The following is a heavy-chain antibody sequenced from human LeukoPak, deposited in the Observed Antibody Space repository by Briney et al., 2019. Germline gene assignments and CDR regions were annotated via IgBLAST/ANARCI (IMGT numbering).Heavy chain of an antibody. J-gene: IGHJ6*02. CDR1: GGYISSYY. D-gene: IGHD2-2*01. V-gene: IGHV4-59*08. CDR2: IFSGGGT. Sequence: PSETLSLTCTVSGGYISSYYWSWIRQPPGKGLEWIGYIFSGGGTNYNPSLKSRTTISLDTSTSQFSLTVSSVTAAVTAVYYCARGVCTSSYCYAGDYGMDVWGQGTTVTVSS. CDR3: ARGVCTSSYCYAGDYGMDV.